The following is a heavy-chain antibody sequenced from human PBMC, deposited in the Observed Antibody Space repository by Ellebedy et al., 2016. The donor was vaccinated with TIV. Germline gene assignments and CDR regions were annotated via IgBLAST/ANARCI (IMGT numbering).Heavy chain of an antibody. D-gene: IGHD2-2*03. J-gene: IGHJ4*02. Sequence: MPSETLSLTCTVSGGSISSSSYYWGWIRQPPGKGLEWIGCIYYSGSTYYNPSLKSRVTISVDTSKNQFSLKLSAVTAADTAVYYCARGGIGMDFDYWGQGTLVTVSS. V-gene: IGHV4-39*07. CDR1: GGSISSSSYY. CDR3: ARGGIGMDFDY. CDR2: IYYSGST.